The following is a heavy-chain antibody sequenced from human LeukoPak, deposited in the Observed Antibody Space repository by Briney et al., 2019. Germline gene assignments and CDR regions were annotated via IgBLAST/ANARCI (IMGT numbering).Heavy chain of an antibody. V-gene: IGHV3-74*01. CDR1: GFAFSSYW. CDR2: IDGDGTT. CDR3: SRSQFDY. J-gene: IGHJ4*02. Sequence: GGSLRLSCAASGFAFSSYWMLWVRQVPGKGLVWVCRIDGDGTTTYADFAKGRFTISRDNTSNILYLQMNSLRPEDTAIYYCSRSQFDYWGRGVLVTVSS.